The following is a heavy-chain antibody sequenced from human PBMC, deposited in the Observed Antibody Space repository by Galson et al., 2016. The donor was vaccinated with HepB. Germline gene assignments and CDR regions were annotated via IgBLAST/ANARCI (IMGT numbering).Heavy chain of an antibody. Sequence: SLRLSCAVSAFTFNNYAMHWVRQAPGKGLEWVAFISYDGSNKYYSDSVKGRFAISRDNSRNTLSLQMNSLRAEDTAVYYCASGYDYDSSGYYSDFWGQGTLVTVSS. CDR2: ISYDGSNK. V-gene: IGHV3-30-3*02. CDR3: ASGYDYDSSGYYSDF. J-gene: IGHJ4*02. D-gene: IGHD3-22*01. CDR1: AFTFNNYA.